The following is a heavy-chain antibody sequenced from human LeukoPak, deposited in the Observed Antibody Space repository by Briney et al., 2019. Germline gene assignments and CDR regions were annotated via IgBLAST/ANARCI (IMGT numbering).Heavy chain of an antibody. D-gene: IGHD3-22*01. J-gene: IGHJ5*02. Sequence: PSETLSLTCAVYGGSFSGYYWSWIRQPPGKGLEWIGEINHSGSTNYNPSLKSRVTISVDTSKNQFSLKLSSVTAADTAVYYCARGRPYYYASSGYYRNWFDPWGQGTLVTVSS. CDR1: GGSFSGYY. V-gene: IGHV4-34*01. CDR3: ARGRPYYYASSGYYRNWFDP. CDR2: INHSGST.